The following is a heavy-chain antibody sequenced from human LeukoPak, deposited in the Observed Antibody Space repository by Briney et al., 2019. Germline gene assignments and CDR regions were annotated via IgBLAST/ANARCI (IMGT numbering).Heavy chain of an antibody. Sequence: SETLTLSCTVSGGSISSNYLSWIRQPPGEGLEWIGYIYYSGSTDSNPSLKSRVTISVDTSKNQFSLNLSSVTAADTAVYYCARDRGYGDYGNYFDYWGRETGVTVSS. V-gene: IGHV4-59*01. CDR1: GGSISSNY. CDR3: ARDRGYGDYGNYFDY. CDR2: IYYSGST. J-gene: IGHJ4*02. D-gene: IGHD4-17*01.